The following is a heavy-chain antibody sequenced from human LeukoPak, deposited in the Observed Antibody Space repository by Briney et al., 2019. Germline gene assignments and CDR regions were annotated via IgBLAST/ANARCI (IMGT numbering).Heavy chain of an antibody. D-gene: IGHD3-3*02. CDR2: IWYDGSNK. V-gene: IGHV3-33*01. Sequence: GGSLRLSCAASGFTFSSYGMHWVRQAPGKGLEWVAVIWYDGSNKYYADSVKGRFTISRDNSKNTLYLQMNSLRAEDTAVYYCARGRTLASNPYYYYGMDVWGQGTTVTVSS. CDR3: ARGRTLASNPYYYYGMDV. CDR1: GFTFSSYG. J-gene: IGHJ6*02.